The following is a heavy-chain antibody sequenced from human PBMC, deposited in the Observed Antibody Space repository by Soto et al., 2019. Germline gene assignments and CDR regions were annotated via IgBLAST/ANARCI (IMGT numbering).Heavy chain of an antibody. V-gene: IGHV4-4*02. CDR2: INHSGST. CDR3: ARINTREILISFDS. Sequence: PSETLSLTCAVSGDSINSTNWWSWVRQPPGKGLEWIGEINHSGSTNYNPSLKSRVTISVDKSKNHFSLKLSSVTAADTAVYYCARINTREILISFDSWGQGSLVTVSS. CDR1: GDSINSTNW. D-gene: IGHD1-26*01. J-gene: IGHJ5*01.